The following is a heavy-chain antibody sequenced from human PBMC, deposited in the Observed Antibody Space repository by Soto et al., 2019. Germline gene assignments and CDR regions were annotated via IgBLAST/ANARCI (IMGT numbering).Heavy chain of an antibody. CDR1: GYTFTSYA. D-gene: IGHD1-7*01. CDR2: INAGNGNT. J-gene: IGHJ6*04. V-gene: IGHV1-3*01. CDR3: ARDRRAQQLPAAHIGITGTTGMDV. Sequence: ASVKVSCKASGYTFTSYAMHWVRQAPGQRLEWMGWINAGNGNTKYSQKFQGRVTITRDTSASTAYMELSSLRSEDTAVYYCARDRRAQQLPAAHIGITGTTGMDVWGKGTTVTVSS.